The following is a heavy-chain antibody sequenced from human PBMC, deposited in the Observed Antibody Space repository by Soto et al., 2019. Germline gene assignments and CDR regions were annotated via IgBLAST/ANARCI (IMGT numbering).Heavy chain of an antibody. J-gene: IGHJ6*02. CDR1: GSSIDNGYY. CDR2: IHHSGST. CDR3: ARGGVGSGYFYYGMDV. Sequence: SVTLSLSCGVSGSSIDNGYYWGWIRQPPGKGLEWIGNIHHSGSTYYNASLKSRVNISVDRSKNQFSLKVTSVTAADAAIYYCARGGVGSGYFYYGMDVWGQGTTVTVSS. V-gene: IGHV4-38-2*01. D-gene: IGHD2-8*02.